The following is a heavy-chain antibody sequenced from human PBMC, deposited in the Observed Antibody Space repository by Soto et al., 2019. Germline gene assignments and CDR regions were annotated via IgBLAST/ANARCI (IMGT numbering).Heavy chain of an antibody. CDR2: VNGDGSTT. CDR1: GISLSNYW. D-gene: IGHD5-18*01. CDR3: ARGKYSYGPLDY. V-gene: IGHV3-74*01. Sequence: GGSLRLSCVASGISLSNYWMHWVRQAPGKGLVWISHVNGDGSTTRYEDSVKGRFTISRDNPKNTLYLQMNSVGADDTAVYYCARGKYSYGPLDYWGQGIVVTVSS. J-gene: IGHJ4*02.